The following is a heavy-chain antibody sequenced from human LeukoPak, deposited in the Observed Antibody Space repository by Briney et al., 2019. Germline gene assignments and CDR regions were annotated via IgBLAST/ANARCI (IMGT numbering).Heavy chain of an antibody. J-gene: IGHJ4*02. CDR2: INHSGST. V-gene: IGHV4-34*01. CDR3: ATTTIRLGY. CDR1: GGSFSGYY. Sequence: SETLSLTCAVYGGSFSGYYWSWIRQPPGKGLEWIGEINHSGSTNYNPSLKSRVTISVDTSKNQFSLKLNSVTAADTALYYCATTTIRLGYWGPGTLVTVSS. D-gene: IGHD1-26*01.